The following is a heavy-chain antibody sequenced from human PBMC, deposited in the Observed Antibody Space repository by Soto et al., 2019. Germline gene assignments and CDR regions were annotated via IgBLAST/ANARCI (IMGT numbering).Heavy chain of an antibody. V-gene: IGHV4-59*01. CDR2: IFYNGGA. D-gene: IGHD7-27*01. CDR1: VGPMRGYY. Sequence: LQESVPGLVKASETLSLSCSVSVGPMRGYYWSWMRQPPGKGLEWIANIFYNGGANYNPSLRSRVTISVDKSKNSFSLRLTSVTPADTAVYYCARDGDHDYFYGMDIWGQGTTVTVS. J-gene: IGHJ6*02. CDR3: ARDGDHDYFYGMDI.